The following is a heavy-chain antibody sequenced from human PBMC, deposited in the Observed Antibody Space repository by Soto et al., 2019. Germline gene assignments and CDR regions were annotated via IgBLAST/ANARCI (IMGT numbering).Heavy chain of an antibody. Sequence: SLRLSCAASGFASSNYAMNWVRQAPGKGLEWVSAISGNGGTIYYADSLKGRFTISRDNSKNTLYLQVNSLRAEDMAVYYCAKTTSGVHSFSYYYYGMDVWGQGTTVTVSS. CDR1: GFASSNYA. V-gene: IGHV3-23*01. D-gene: IGHD2-8*01. CDR2: ISGNGGTI. CDR3: AKTTSGVHSFSYYYYGMDV. J-gene: IGHJ6*02.